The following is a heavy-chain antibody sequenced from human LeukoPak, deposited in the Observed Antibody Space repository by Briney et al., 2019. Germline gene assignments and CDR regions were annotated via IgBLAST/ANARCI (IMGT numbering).Heavy chain of an antibody. CDR1: GGSVSSGSYY. CDR2: IYYSGST. CDR3: ARESHWNYVDY. J-gene: IGHJ4*02. Sequence: SETLSLTCTVSGGSVSSGSYYWSWIRQPPGKGLEWIGYIYYSGSTNYNPSLKSRVTISVDTSKNQFSLKLSSVTAADTAVYYCARESHWNYVDYWGQGTLVTVSS. V-gene: IGHV4-61*01. D-gene: IGHD1-1*01.